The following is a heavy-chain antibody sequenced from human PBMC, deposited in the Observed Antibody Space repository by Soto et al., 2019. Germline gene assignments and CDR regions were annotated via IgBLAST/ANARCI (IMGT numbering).Heavy chain of an antibody. CDR3: AREGINNYNEYYFDS. CDR1: GFTFSHYY. Sequence: GGSLRLSCAASGFTFSHYYMSWIRQAPGKGLEWVSYISSIDNTIYYADFVKGRFTISRENAKNSLYLEMNSLRAEDTAVYYCAREGINNYNEYYFDSWGQGTVVTVSS. V-gene: IGHV3-11*04. J-gene: IGHJ4*02. D-gene: IGHD4-4*01. CDR2: ISSIDNTI.